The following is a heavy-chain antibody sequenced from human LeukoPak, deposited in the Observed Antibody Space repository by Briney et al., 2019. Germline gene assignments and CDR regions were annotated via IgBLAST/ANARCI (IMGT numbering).Heavy chain of an antibody. CDR3: ARDDEMATRFDP. J-gene: IGHJ5*02. V-gene: IGHV4-39*07. Sequence: PSETLSLTCTVSGGSISSSSYYWGWIRQPPGKGLEWIGSIYYSGSTYYNPSLKSRVTISVDTSKNQFSLKLSSVTAADTAVYYCARDDEMATRFDPWGQGTLVTVSS. CDR1: GGSISSSSYY. CDR2: IYYSGST. D-gene: IGHD5-24*01.